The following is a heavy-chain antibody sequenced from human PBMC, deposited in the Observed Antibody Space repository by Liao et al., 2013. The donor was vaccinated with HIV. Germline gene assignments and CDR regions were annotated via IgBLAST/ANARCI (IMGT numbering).Heavy chain of an antibody. D-gene: IGHD2-15*01. Sequence: QVQLQESGPGLVKPSETLSLTCTVSGGSISSYYWSWIRQPPGRGVEWIGKVNHSGSTNYNPSLKSRVTISVDTSKNQFSLKLSSVTAADTAVYYCARGGRRALLGGFPQRYWGQGTLVTVSS. V-gene: IGHV4-59*12. CDR3: ARGGRRALLGGFPQRY. CDR2: VNHSGST. J-gene: IGHJ4*02. CDR1: GGSISSYY.